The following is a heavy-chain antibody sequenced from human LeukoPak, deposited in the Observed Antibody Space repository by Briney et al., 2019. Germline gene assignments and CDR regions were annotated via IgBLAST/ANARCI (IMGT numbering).Heavy chain of an antibody. V-gene: IGHV4-34*01. CDR2: INHSGST. D-gene: IGHD2-2*01. Sequence: SETLSLTCAVYGGSFSGYYWSWIRQPPGKGLEWIGEINHSGSTNYNPSLKSRVTISVDTSKNQFSLKLSSVTAADTAVYYCARVGRDCSSTSCYEVWFDPWGQGTLVTVSS. CDR1: GGSFSGYY. CDR3: ARVGRDCSSTSCYEVWFDP. J-gene: IGHJ5*02.